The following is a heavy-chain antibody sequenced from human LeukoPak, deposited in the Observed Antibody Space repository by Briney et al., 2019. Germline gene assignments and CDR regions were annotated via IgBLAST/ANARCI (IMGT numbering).Heavy chain of an antibody. D-gene: IGHD2-15*01. V-gene: IGHV3-48*02. CDR1: GFTFSGYS. J-gene: IGHJ4*02. CDR3: ARRGCLGTCYSGFDY. CDR2: ISTSSSTI. Sequence: GGSLRLSCAASGFTFSGYSMNWVRQAPGKGLEWVSYISTSSSTIYYADSVKGRFTISRDNAKNSLYLEVNSLRDEDTAVYYCARRGCLGTCYSGFDYWGQGTLVTVSS.